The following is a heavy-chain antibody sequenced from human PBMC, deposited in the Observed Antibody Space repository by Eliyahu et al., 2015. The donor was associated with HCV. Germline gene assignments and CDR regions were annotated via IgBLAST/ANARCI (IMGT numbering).Heavy chain of an antibody. Sequence: EVQLLESGGGXVXXGGSXRLSCXASGFSFSXFAMSWVRQPPGKGLXWVSAITISGDTTFYADSVKGRLTISRDNFKNTVYLQMNILRPEDTAVYYCARDHISYNYFGLDVWGQGTTVSVSS. D-gene: IGHD5-24*01. CDR2: ITISGDTT. V-gene: IGHV3-23*01. CDR3: ARDHISYNYFGLDV. CDR1: GFSFSXFA. J-gene: IGHJ6*02.